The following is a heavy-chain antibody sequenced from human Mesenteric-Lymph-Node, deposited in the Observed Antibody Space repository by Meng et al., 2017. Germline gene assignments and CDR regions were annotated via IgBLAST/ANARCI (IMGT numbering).Heavy chain of an antibody. CDR3: ARGYTLLRLWFGEPRGYYFDY. CDR2: MKPNSGNT. V-gene: IGHV1-8*01. D-gene: IGHD3-10*01. J-gene: IGHJ4*02. CDR1: GSNFTSYD. Sequence: VKASVNASGSNFTSYDIRWVRNATGQGLEWMGWMKPNSGNTGYAQKFQSSVTMTRNISISTAYMELSSLRSEDTAVYYCARGYTLLRLWFGEPRGYYFDYWGQGTLVTVSS.